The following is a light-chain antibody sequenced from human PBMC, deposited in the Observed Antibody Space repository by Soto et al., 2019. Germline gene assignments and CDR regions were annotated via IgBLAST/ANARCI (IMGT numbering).Light chain of an antibody. CDR2: DAS. Sequence: ETVLTQSPATLSLSPGEGATLSCRASQSVASYLAWYQQKPDQAPRLLIYDASTRATGIPARSSGSGSGTDFTLTISSLEPEDFAVYYCQQRSDWPITFGQGTRLEIK. CDR3: QQRSDWPIT. J-gene: IGKJ5*01. CDR1: QSVASY. V-gene: IGKV3-11*01.